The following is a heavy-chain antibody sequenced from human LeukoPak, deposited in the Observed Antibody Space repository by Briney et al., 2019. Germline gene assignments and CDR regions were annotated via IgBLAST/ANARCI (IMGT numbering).Heavy chain of an antibody. J-gene: IGHJ4*02. CDR3: VRARSGFDY. V-gene: IGHV3-74*01. Sequence: GESLRLSCVASGFTFSSYWMHWVRQAPGKGLEWVSRIDFETDTTTYAGSVKGRFTISRDNTKNTLYLQMDSLRDEDAAVYYCVRARSGFDYWGQGTLVTVTS. D-gene: IGHD3-10*01. CDR2: IDFETDTT. CDR1: GFTFSSYW.